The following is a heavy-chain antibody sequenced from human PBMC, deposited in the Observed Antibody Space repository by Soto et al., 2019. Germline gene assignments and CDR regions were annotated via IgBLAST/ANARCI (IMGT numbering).Heavy chain of an antibody. V-gene: IGHV3-21*01. CDR1: GFSFRSYT. CDR3: AKGQEYDFWSGYYKPVALDI. D-gene: IGHD3-3*01. CDR2: ISGSSSYI. Sequence: GGSLRLSCSASGFSFRSYTINWVRQAPGKGLEWVSSISGSSSYIHYADSVKGRFTISRDNAKNSLYLQMNSLRAEDTAIYYCAKGQEYDFWSGYYKPVALDIWGQGTMVTVS. J-gene: IGHJ3*02.